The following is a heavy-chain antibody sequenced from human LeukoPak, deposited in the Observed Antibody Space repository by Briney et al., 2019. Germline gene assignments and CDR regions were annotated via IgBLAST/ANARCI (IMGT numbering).Heavy chain of an antibody. D-gene: IGHD4-11*01. Sequence: ASVKVSCKAFGYIFTNYYIHWVRQAPGQGLEWMGRLNPNYRDTNFAQRFQGRVTMTRDTTITTAFMEVNNLRSDDTAIYYCARGAYDYDAFDIWGQGTLVTVSS. CDR3: ARGAYDYDAFDI. V-gene: IGHV1-2*06. CDR1: GYIFTNYY. J-gene: IGHJ3*02. CDR2: LNPNYRDT.